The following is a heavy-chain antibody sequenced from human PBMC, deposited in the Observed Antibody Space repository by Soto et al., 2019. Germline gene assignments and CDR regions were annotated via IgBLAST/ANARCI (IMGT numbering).Heavy chain of an antibody. CDR3: AREGVVTGAFDF. CDR2: ISYDGSNK. CDR1: GFTFSSYA. D-gene: IGHD2-15*01. V-gene: IGHV3-30-3*01. Sequence: QVQLVESGGGVVQPGRSLRLSCAASGFTFSSYAMHWVRQAPGKGLEWVAVISYDGSNKYYADSVKGRFTMSRDNSKNTLYLQMNSLRAEDTAVYYCAREGVVTGAFDFWGQGTLVTVSS. J-gene: IGHJ3*01.